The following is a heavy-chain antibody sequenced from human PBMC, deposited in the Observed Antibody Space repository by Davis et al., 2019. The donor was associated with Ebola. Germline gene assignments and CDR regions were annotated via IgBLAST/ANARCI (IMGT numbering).Heavy chain of an antibody. CDR3: ARPAVDCSGGSCYPGPFDY. V-gene: IGHV5-51*01. J-gene: IGHJ4*02. D-gene: IGHD2-15*01. CDR1: GYSFTSYW. Sequence: GGSLRLSCKGSGYSFTSYWIGWVRQLPGKGLEWMGIIYPGDSDTRYSPSFQGQVTISADKSISTAYLKGSSLKASDTAMYYCARPAVDCSGGSCYPGPFDYWGQGTLVTVSS. CDR2: IYPGDSDT.